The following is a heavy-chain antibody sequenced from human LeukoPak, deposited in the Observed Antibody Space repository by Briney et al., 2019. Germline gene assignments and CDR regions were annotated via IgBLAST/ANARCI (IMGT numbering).Heavy chain of an antibody. V-gene: IGHV4-38-2*02. J-gene: IGHJ4*02. CDR2: IYHHGNT. CDR1: GFSIGTGYS. CDR3: ARGPIVVVVAPSWGYFDY. D-gene: IGHD2-15*01. Sequence: SETLSLTCSVSGFSIGTGYSWGWIRQPPGKGLEWIGTIYHHGNTYFNPSLMSRVIISLDTSKNRFSLRLTSVTAADTAVYYCARGPIVVVVAPSWGYFDYWGQGTLVTVSS.